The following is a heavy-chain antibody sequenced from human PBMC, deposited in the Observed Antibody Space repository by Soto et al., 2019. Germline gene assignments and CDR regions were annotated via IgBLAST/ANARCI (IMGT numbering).Heavy chain of an antibody. D-gene: IGHD5-18*01. Sequence: SETLSLTCTVSGGSISDHYYMWIRQPPGRGLEYIAYIYSSGSTHYNPSLQNRVTISIDTSKNQVSLKVNSVTAADTAVYYCARDHPHSYGVYYFDYWGQGTPVTVSS. CDR1: GGSISDHY. CDR3: ARDHPHSYGVYYFDY. J-gene: IGHJ4*02. CDR2: IYSSGST. V-gene: IGHV4-59*11.